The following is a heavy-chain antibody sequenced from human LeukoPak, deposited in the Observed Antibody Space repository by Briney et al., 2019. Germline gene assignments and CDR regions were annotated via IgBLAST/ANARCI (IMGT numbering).Heavy chain of an antibody. CDR2: IYYSGST. Sequence: SETLSLTCTVSGGSISSVGYFWSWIRQHPGKGLEWIGYIYYSGSTYYNPSLKSRLTISVDTSENKFSLKLSSVTAADTAVYYCARVDTVVRGVIRYDYWGQGTLVTVSS. J-gene: IGHJ4*02. D-gene: IGHD3-10*01. CDR1: GGSISSVGYF. V-gene: IGHV4-31*03. CDR3: ARVDTVVRGVIRYDY.